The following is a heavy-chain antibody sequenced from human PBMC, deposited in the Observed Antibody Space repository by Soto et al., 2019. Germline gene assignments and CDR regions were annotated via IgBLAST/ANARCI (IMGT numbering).Heavy chain of an antibody. Sequence: QVQLVESGGGVVQPGTSLRLSCAASGFTFSSYGMHWVRQAPGKGLEWVAVIWYDGSNKYYADSVKGRFTISRDNSKNTLYLQMNSLIAEDTAVYYCARDDKYKYGDDGGGFGCWGQGTLVTVSS. D-gene: IGHD4-17*01. J-gene: IGHJ4*02. CDR1: GFTFSSYG. V-gene: IGHV3-33*01. CDR2: IWYDGSNK. CDR3: ARDDKYKYGDDGGGFGC.